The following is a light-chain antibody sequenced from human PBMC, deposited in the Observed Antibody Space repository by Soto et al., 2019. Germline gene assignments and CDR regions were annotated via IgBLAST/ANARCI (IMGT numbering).Light chain of an antibody. CDR1: QSISSKY. V-gene: IGKV3-20*01. J-gene: IGKJ1*01. CDR2: DAS. CDR3: QHYGRSPPSWT. Sequence: EIVLTQSPGTLSLSPGERATLSCRASQSISSKYLAWYQQKPGQPPRLLISDASSRATGIPDRFSGSGSGTDFTLTISGLEPEDFAVYYCQHYGRSPPSWTFGQGTKVEI.